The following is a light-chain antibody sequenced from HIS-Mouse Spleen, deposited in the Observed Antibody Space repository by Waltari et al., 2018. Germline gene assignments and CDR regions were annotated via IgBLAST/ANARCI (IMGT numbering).Light chain of an antibody. V-gene: IGLV3-10*01. J-gene: IGLJ2*01. CDR2: EDS. Sequence: SSELTQPPSVSVSPGQTARITGSGDALPKQYAYVYQHKAGQAPVLVIYEDSKRPSGIPERFSGSSSGTMATLTISGAQVEDEADYYCYSTDSSGNHRVFGGGTKLTVL. CDR1: ALPKQY. CDR3: YSTDSSGNHRV.